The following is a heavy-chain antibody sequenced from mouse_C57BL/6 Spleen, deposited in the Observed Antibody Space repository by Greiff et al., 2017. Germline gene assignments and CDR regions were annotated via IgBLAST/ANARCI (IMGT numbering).Heavy chain of an antibody. V-gene: IGHV1-64*01. CDR3: AREGWLLFFDY. CDR1: GYTFTSYW. CDR2: IHPNSGST. J-gene: IGHJ2*01. D-gene: IGHD2-3*01. Sequence: QVQLKQPGAELVKPGASVKLSCKASGYTFTSYWMHWVKQRPGQGLEWIGMIHPNSGSTNYNEKFKSKATLTVDKSSSTAYMQLSSVTSEDSAVYYYAREGWLLFFDYWGQGTTLTVSS.